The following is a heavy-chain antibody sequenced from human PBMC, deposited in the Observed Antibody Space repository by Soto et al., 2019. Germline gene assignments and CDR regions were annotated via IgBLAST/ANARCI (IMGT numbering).Heavy chain of an antibody. V-gene: IGHV3-64D*06. CDR1: GFTFSSYA. D-gene: IGHD6-13*01. J-gene: IGHJ4*02. CDR2: ISSNGGST. Sequence: GGSLRLSCSASGFTFSSYAMHWVRQAPGKGLEYVSAISSNGGSTYYADSVKGRFTISRDNSKNTLYLQMSSLRAEDTAVYYCVRRIGSSFGPFDYWGQGTLVTVSS. CDR3: VRRIGSSFGPFDY.